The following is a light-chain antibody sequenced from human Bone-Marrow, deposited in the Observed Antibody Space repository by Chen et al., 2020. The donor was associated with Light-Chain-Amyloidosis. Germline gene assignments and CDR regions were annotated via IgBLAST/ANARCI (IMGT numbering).Light chain of an antibody. J-gene: IGKJ2*01. CDR2: DAS. V-gene: IGKV3-11*01. CDR3: QQRSNWPRT. CDR1: PSVSSY. Sequence: IVLTQSPATLSLSPGERATLSCRASPSVSSYLAWYQQKPGQAPRLLIYDASNRATGIPAMFSGSGSGTDFTLSISSLEPEEFAGDYCQQRSNWPRTFGQGTKLGFK.